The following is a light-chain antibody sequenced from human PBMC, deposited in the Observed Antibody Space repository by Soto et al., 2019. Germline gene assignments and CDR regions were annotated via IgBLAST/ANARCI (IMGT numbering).Light chain of an antibody. CDR1: ISNIGSNY. CDR2: RNN. V-gene: IGLV1-47*01. J-gene: IGLJ2*01. Sequence: QSVLTQPPSASGTPGQRVTIPCSGSISNIGSNYVYWYQQLPGTAPKLLIYRNNQRPSGVPDRFSGSKSGTSASLAISGLRSEDEADYYCAAWDDSLSGPVFGGGTQLTV. CDR3: AAWDDSLSGPV.